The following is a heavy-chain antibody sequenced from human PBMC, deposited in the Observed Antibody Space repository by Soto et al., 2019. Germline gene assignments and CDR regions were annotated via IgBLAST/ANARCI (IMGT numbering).Heavy chain of an antibody. CDR3: VRGGGGGLFDP. V-gene: IGHV3-11*06. D-gene: IGHD2-15*01. J-gene: IGHJ5*02. CDR2: ISPGSRYP. Sequence: GGSMRIGCAGSGFTFGDSYMSWIRQAPGKGLEWLSYISPGSRYPAYADSVKGRFTISRDNAKRSLYLQMMSLTAEDTAIYYCVRGGGGGLFDPWGQGTMVTVSS. CDR1: GFTFGDSY.